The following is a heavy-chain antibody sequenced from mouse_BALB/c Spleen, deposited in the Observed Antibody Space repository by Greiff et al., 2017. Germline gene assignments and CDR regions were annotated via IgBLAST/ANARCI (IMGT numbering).Heavy chain of an antibody. Sequence: EVQVVESGGGLVKPGGSLKLSCAASGFTFSSYAMSWVRQTPEKRLEWVASISSGGSTYYPDSVKGRFTISRDNARNILYLQMSSLRSEDTAMYYCARKGYGNLYYAMDYWGQGTSVTVSS. J-gene: IGHJ4*01. V-gene: IGHV5-6-5*01. CDR3: ARKGYGNLYYAMDY. D-gene: IGHD2-1*01. CDR1: GFTFSSYA. CDR2: ISSGGST.